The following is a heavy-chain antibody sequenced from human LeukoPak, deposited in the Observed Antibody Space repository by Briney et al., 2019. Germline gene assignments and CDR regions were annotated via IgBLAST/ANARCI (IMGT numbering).Heavy chain of an antibody. J-gene: IGHJ4*02. D-gene: IGHD2-2*01. Sequence: ASVKVSCKAYGYIFIRYDINWVRQATGQGLEWTGWMNPNSGNTGYAQKFQGRVTMTRDTSISTAYMELSRLRSDDTAVYYCARTKRYCSSTSCYAYYFDYWGQGTLVTVSS. CDR1: GYIFIRYD. CDR3: ARTKRYCSSTSCYAYYFDY. V-gene: IGHV1-8*01. CDR2: MNPNSGNT.